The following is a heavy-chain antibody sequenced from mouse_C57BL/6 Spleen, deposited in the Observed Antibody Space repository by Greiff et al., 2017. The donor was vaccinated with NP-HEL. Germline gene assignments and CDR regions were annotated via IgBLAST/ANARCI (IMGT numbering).Heavy chain of an antibody. J-gene: IGHJ4*01. V-gene: IGHV1-74*01. CDR3: AIEKDYYSSRDAMDY. CDR1: GYTFTSYW. Sequence: QVQLQQPGAELVKPGASVKVSCKASGYTFTSYWMHWVKQRPGQGLEWIGRIHPSDSDTNYNQKFKVKATLTVDKSSSTAYMQLSSLTSEDSAVYDCAIEKDYYSSRDAMDYWGQGTSFTVSA. D-gene: IGHD2-12*01. CDR2: IHPSDSDT.